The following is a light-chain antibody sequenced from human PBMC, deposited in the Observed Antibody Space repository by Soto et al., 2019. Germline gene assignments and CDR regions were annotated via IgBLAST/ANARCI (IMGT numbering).Light chain of an antibody. Sequence: EIVLTQSPATLSLSPGERATLSCRASQSVSSYLAWYQQKPGQAPRLLIYDASNRATGIPARFSGSGSGTDFTLTIISLEPEDFAVYYCQQRRNWPLTFGQGTKVDIK. CDR3: QQRRNWPLT. V-gene: IGKV3-11*01. CDR2: DAS. CDR1: QSVSSY. J-gene: IGKJ1*01.